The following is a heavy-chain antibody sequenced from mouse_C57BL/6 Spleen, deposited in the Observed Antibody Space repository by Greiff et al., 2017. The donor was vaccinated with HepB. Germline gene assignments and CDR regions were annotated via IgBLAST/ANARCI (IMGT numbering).Heavy chain of an antibody. CDR1: GYTFTSYW. D-gene: IGHD2-4*01. CDR2: IYPGSGST. J-gene: IGHJ4*01. V-gene: IGHV1-55*01. Sequence: VQLQQSGAELVKPGASVKMSCKASGYTFTSYWITWVKQRPGQGLEWIGDIYPGSGSTNYNEKFKSKATLTVDTSSSTAYMQLSSLTSEDSAVYYCARGGLRRSFYAMDYWGQRTSVTVSS. CDR3: ARGGLRRSFYAMDY.